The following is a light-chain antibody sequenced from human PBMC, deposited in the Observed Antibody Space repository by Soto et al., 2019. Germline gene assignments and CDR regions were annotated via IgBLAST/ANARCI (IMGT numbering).Light chain of an antibody. V-gene: IGKV1-39*01. Sequence: IQLTQSPSSLSASVGDRVTVTCRASQGIGTYLVWYQQKSGKAPKLLIYAASSLQSGVPSRFSGSGSETDFTLTISSLQPEDFATYSCQQSYSTTWTFGQGTKVEIK. CDR1: QGIGTY. CDR3: QQSYSTTWT. J-gene: IGKJ1*01. CDR2: AAS.